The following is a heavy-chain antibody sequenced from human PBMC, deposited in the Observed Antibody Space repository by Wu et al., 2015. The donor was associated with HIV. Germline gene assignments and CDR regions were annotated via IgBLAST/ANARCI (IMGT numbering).Heavy chain of an antibody. J-gene: IGHJ1*01. CDR3: ARVGVLLTSAGLLEYFQH. D-gene: IGHD1-1*01. CDR1: GYTFTSFN. Sequence: QVQLVQSETVVQKPGTSVRVSCRVSGYTFTSFNINWMRHVPGRGLEWMGWMNPKSGSAAFGLNFQGRVSMTKNSSISTAYMELSGVTSGDSAIYYCARVGVLLTSAGLLEYFQHWGQGTRVVVSS. CDR2: MNPKSGSA. V-gene: IGHV1-8*02.